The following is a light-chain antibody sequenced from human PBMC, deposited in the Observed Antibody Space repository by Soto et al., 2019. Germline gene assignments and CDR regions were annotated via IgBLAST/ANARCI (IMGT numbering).Light chain of an antibody. CDR2: DAF. J-gene: IGKJ4*01. CDR1: QNINNW. Sequence: DIQMTQSPSTLSASVGDRVTITCRASQNINNWMAWYHQKPGEAPKLLIYDAFSLQTGVPFPFSGSGSGTEFSLTIRRLQPDDFGTYYCQQYHTFPLTFGGGTKVEIK. V-gene: IGKV1-5*01. CDR3: QQYHTFPLT.